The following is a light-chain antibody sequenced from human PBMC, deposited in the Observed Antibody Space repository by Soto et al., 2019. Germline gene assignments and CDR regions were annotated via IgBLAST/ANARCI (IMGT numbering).Light chain of an antibody. CDR2: DAS. V-gene: IGKV1-33*01. Sequence: DIQMTQSTSSLSTSVGDRVTITCQASQDISYFLNWYQQKPGKAPKLLIYDASNLQTGVPSRFSGSGSGTDFTFTISRLQPEDIAIYYCQQYDSLPPTFGGGTKVDI. CDR3: QQYDSLPPT. CDR1: QDISYF. J-gene: IGKJ4*01.